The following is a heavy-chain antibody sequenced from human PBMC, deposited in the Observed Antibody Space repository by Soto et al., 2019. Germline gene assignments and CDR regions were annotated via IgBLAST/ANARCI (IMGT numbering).Heavy chain of an antibody. D-gene: IGHD2-8*01. V-gene: IGHV3-74*01. J-gene: IGHJ4*02. CDR1: GITFRKYW. CDR3: AIQDCTKDVCLEAAVTGGGALEY. Sequence: EVQLVESGGGLVQTGKALRLSCAASGITFRKYWMHWVRQAPGKGPVWVSYISSDGTTTDYADSVKGRFTISRDNAKQTLYLQMDSLRVEDTAVYSCAIQDCTKDVCLEAAVTGGGALEYWGQGAQVTVSS. CDR2: ISSDGTTT.